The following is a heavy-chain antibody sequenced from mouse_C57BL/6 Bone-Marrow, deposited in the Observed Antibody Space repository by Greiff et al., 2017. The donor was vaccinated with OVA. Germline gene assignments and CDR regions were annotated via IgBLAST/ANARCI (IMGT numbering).Heavy chain of an antibody. D-gene: IGHD2-5*01. CDR2: FHPYNDDT. J-gene: IGHJ3*01. V-gene: IGHV1-47*01. CDR1: GYTFTTYP. CDR3: ARRYSNYSWFAY. Sequence: VQVVESGAELVKPGASVKMSCKASGYTFTTYPIEWMKQNHGKSLEWIGNFHPYNDDTKYNEKFKGKATLTVEKSSSTVYLELSRLTSDDSAVYYCARRYSNYSWFAYWGQGTLVTVSA.